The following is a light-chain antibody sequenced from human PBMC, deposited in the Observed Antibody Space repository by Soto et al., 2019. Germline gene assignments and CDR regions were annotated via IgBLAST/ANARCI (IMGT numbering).Light chain of an antibody. Sequence: EIVLTQSPGTLSLSPGERVTLSCRASQSVTSSNLAWYQQKPGQAPSLLISGASTRATGIPDRFIGSGSGTDFTLTISRLAPEEFAVYYCQQYDTSPLTFGGGTEVEI. V-gene: IGKV3-20*01. CDR2: GAS. CDR3: QQYDTSPLT. J-gene: IGKJ4*01. CDR1: QSVTSSN.